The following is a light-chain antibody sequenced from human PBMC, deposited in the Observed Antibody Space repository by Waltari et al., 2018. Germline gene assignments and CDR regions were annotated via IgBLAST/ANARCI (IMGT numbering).Light chain of an antibody. CDR2: VAS. J-gene: IGKJ4*01. CDR3: QQFNSFPPT. Sequence: DIQLTQSPSFLSACVGDRVTITCRASQGINRYLAWYQQKPRKAPKLLIYVASTLQSGVPSRFSGSGSGTDFTLTIGSMQPEDFATYYCQQFNSFPPTFGGGTKVDIK. CDR1: QGINRY. V-gene: IGKV1-9*01.